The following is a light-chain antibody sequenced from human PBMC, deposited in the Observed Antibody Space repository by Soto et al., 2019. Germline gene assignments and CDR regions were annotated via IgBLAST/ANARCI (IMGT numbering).Light chain of an antibody. CDR3: QQYNNWPRT. CDR1: QSVSSN. CDR2: GAS. V-gene: IGKV3-15*01. J-gene: IGKJ4*01. Sequence: EIVMTQSPATLSVSPKEKETHSCRASQSVSSNLAWYQQKPGQAPRLLIYGASTRATGIPARFSGSGSGTEFTLTISSLQSEDFAVYYCQQYNNWPRTFGGGTKVDIK.